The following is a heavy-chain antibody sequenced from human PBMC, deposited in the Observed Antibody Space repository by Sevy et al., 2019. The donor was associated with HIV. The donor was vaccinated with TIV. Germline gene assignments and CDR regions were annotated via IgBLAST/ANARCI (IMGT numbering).Heavy chain of an antibody. CDR2: ISGSGCST. V-gene: IGHV3-23*01. J-gene: IGHJ3*02. D-gene: IGHD3-3*01. CDR3: AKDGPIFGVVITSNDAFDI. CDR1: GFTFSSYA. Sequence: GGSLRLSCAASGFTFSSYAMSWVRQAPGNGLEWVSAISGSGCSTYYADSVKGRFTISRDNSKNTLYLQMNSLRAEDTAVYYCAKDGPIFGVVITSNDAFDISGQGTLVTVSS.